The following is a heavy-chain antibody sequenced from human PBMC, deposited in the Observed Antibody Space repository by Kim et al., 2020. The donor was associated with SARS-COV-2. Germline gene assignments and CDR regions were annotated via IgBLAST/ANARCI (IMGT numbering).Heavy chain of an antibody. CDR3: ARHPLWFGGGSNWFDP. D-gene: IGHD3-10*01. J-gene: IGHJ5*02. Sequence: SFQGHVTISADKSISTAYLQWSSLKASDTAMYYCARHPLWFGGGSNWFDPWGQGTLVTVSS. V-gene: IGHV5-10-1*01.